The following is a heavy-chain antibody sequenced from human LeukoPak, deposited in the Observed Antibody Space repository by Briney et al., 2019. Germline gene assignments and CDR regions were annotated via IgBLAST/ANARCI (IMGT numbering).Heavy chain of an antibody. V-gene: IGHV3-48*01. CDR3: ARTRSIGYLTFEY. Sequence: PGGSLRRSCAASEFTCSSYSMNWVRQAPGKGLEWVAYITNSGNSKSYADSVKGRLTISRDNTKNSLYLQMNGLRAEDTAVYYCARTRSIGYLTFEYWGQRILVTVSS. D-gene: IGHD3-22*01. CDR2: ITNSGNSK. J-gene: IGHJ4*02. CDR1: EFTCSSYS.